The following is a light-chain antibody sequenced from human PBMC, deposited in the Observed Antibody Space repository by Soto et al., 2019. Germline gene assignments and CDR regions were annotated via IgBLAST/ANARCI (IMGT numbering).Light chain of an antibody. CDR2: WAS. V-gene: IGKV4-1*01. CDR1: QSVLYSSNNKNY. Sequence: DIVMTQSPDSLAVSLGERATINCKSSQSVLYSSNNKNYLAWYQQKPGQPPKLLIYWASTRESGVPDRFSGSGSATDFTLTISSLQAEDVAVYYCQQYYTTLALTFGGGTKVDTK. J-gene: IGKJ4*01. CDR3: QQYYTTLALT.